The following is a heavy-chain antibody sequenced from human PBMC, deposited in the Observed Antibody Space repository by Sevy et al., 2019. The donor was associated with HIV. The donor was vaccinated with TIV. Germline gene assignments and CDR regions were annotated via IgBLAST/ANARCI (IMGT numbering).Heavy chain of an antibody. V-gene: IGHV3-30*04. CDR2: ISYNGNKK. CDR1: GFSFSRSP. D-gene: IGHD3-16*02. Sequence: GGSLRLSCAASGFSFSRSPMHWVRQAPGKGLEWVAVISYNGNKKYNGDSVKGRFTISRDDSKNTLYLQMNSLRAEDTAVYYCAREGVLIGGVIVSYGMDVWGQGTTVTVSS. CDR3: AREGVLIGGVIVSYGMDV. J-gene: IGHJ6*02.